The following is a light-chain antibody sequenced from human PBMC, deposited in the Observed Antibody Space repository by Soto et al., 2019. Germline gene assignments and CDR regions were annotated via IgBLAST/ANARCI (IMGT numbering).Light chain of an antibody. CDR3: QQYYNLPFA. CDR1: QDISNY. V-gene: IGKV1-33*01. Sequence: DIQMTQSPSSLSASVGDRVTITCQASQDISNYLNCYQQKPWKAPKLLIYDASHSETGVPSRFSGSGSGTDFTFTISSLPPEDIATYYCQQYYNLPFAIGPGTKVDIK. CDR2: DAS. J-gene: IGKJ3*01.